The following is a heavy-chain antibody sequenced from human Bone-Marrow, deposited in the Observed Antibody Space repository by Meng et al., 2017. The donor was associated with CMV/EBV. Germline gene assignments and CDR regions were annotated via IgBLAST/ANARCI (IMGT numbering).Heavy chain of an antibody. CDR2: MNPNSGNT. J-gene: IGHJ6*02. D-gene: IGHD3-3*01. CDR3: ARGLPAWFGVVSLYYYGMDV. V-gene: IGHV1-8*03. Sequence: ASVKVSCKASGYTFTSYDINWVRQATGQGLEWMGWMNPNSGNTGYAQKFQGRVTITRNTSISTAYMELRSLRSEDTAVYYCARGLPAWFGVVSLYYYGMDVWGQGTTVTVSS. CDR1: GYTFTSYD.